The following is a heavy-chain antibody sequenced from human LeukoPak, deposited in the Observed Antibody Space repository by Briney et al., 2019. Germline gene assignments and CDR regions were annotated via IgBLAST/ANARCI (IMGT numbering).Heavy chain of an antibody. CDR1: GYTFTSYY. CDR2: INPSGGST. V-gene: IGHV1-46*01. Sequence: ASVKVSCKASGYTFTSYYMHWVRQAPGQGLEWMGIINPSGGSTSYAQKFQGRVTMTRDTSTSTVYMELSSLRSEDTAVYYCARDQYGSGSYGDYFDYWGQGTLVTVSS. CDR3: ARDQYGSGSYGDYFDY. D-gene: IGHD3-10*01. J-gene: IGHJ4*02.